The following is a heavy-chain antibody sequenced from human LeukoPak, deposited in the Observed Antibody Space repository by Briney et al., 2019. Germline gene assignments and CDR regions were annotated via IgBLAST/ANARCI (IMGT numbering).Heavy chain of an antibody. CDR3: ARVVYYDFWSGYSYYYYMDV. CDR2: INHSGST. Sequence: PSETLSLTCAVYGGSFSGYYWSWIRRPPGKGLEWIGEINHSGSTNYNPSLKSRVTISVDTSKNQFSLKLSSVTAADTAVYYCARVVYYDFWSGYSYYYYMDVWGKGTTVTVSS. J-gene: IGHJ6*03. V-gene: IGHV4-34*01. D-gene: IGHD3-3*01. CDR1: GGSFSGYY.